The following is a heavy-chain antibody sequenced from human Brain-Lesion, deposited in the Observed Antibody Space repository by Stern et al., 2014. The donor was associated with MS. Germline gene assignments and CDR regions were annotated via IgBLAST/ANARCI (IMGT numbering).Heavy chain of an antibody. CDR1: GGTFGTYP. CDR3: AKDGPALVTNWFDP. CDR2: ILPIFGSP. Sequence: VQLVESGPEVKKPGSSGQVSCKASGGTFGTYPITWLRQAPGQGLEWMGRILPIFGSPNYAQKFQGRVTITADRSTTTVYMKLSSLKSDDAAVYYCAKDGPALVTNWFDPWGRGTLVTVSS. V-gene: IGHV1-69*06. J-gene: IGHJ5*02. D-gene: IGHD5-18*01.